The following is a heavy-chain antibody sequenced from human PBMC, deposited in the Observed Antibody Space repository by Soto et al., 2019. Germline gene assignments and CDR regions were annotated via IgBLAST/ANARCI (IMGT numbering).Heavy chain of an antibody. V-gene: IGHV4-59*08. CDR2: IYYSGST. CDR3: ARHGGLGIITYGY. D-gene: IGHD3-10*01. Sequence: SETLSLTCTVSGGSISSYYWSWIRQPPGKGLEWIGYIYYSGSTNYNPSLKSRVTISVDTSKNQFSLKLSSVTAADTAVYYCARHGGLGIITYGYWGQGTLVTVSS. CDR1: GGSISSYY. J-gene: IGHJ4*02.